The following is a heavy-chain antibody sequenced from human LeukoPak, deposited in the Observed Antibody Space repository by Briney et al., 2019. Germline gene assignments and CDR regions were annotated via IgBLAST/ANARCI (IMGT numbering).Heavy chain of an antibody. Sequence: GKSLRLSCAASGFTFSSYWMHWVRQAPGKGLVWVSRINSDGSSTSYADSVKGRFTISRDNAKNTLYLQMNSLRAEDTAVYYCASSSWYGWDRYYFDYWGQGTLVTVSS. D-gene: IGHD6-13*01. CDR2: INSDGSST. CDR1: GFTFSSYW. CDR3: ASSSWYGWDRYYFDY. J-gene: IGHJ4*02. V-gene: IGHV3-74*01.